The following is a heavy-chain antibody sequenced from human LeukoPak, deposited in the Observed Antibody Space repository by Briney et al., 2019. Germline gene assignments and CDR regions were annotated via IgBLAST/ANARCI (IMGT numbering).Heavy chain of an antibody. Sequence: PSQTLSLTCTVSGGSISSGGYYWSWIRQHPGKGLEWIGYIYYSGSTYYNPSLKSRVTISVDTSKNQFSLKLSSVTAADTAVHYCARAVSVAGLIDYWGQGTLVTVSS. CDR3: ARAVSVAGLIDY. D-gene: IGHD6-19*01. J-gene: IGHJ4*02. CDR1: GGSISSGGYY. V-gene: IGHV4-31*03. CDR2: IYYSGST.